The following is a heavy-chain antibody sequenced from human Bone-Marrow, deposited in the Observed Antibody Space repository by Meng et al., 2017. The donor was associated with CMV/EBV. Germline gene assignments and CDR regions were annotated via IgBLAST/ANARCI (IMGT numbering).Heavy chain of an antibody. CDR1: GGSISSSSYY. V-gene: IGHV4-39*01. CDR3: ARHPYYYYGMDV. J-gene: IGHJ6*02. CDR2: IYYSGST. Sequence: SETLSLTCTVSGGSISSSSYYWGWIRQPPGKGLEWIGSIYYSGSTYYNPSLKSRVTISVDTSKNQFSLKLSSVTAADTAVYYYARHPYYYYGMDVWGQGTTVTVSS.